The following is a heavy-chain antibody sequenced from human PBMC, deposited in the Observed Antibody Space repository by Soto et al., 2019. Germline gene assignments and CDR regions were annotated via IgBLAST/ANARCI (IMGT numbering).Heavy chain of an antibody. CDR3: ARSIPMVRRVIISPILNCFDS. CDR2: ISAYNGNT. V-gene: IGHV1-18*04. D-gene: IGHD3-10*01. J-gene: IGHJ5*01. Sequence: ASVKVSCKASGYTFTSYGISWVRQAPGQGLEWMGWISAYNGNTNYAQKLQGRVTMTTDTSTSTAYMELRSLRSDDTAVYYCARSIPMVRRVIISPILNCFDSCDQRTLGTVSS. CDR1: GYTFTSYG.